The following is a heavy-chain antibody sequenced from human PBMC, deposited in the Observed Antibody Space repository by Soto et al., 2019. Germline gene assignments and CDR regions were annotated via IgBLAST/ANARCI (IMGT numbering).Heavy chain of an antibody. D-gene: IGHD2-15*01. CDR2: IYKSATT. CDR3: ARGRYCLTGRCFPNWFDS. J-gene: IGHJ5*01. CDR1: GGSFSGYY. V-gene: IGHV4-34*09. Sequence: PSETLSLTCAVYGGSFSGYYWSWIRQPPGQALEYIGYIYKSATTYYNPSFESRVAISLDTSKSQFSLNVTSVTAADTAVYFCARGRYCLTGRCFPNWFDSWGQGTLVTVSS.